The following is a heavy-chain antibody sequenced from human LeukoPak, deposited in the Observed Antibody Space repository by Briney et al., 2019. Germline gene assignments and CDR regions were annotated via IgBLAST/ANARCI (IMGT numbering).Heavy chain of an antibody. CDR2: IKSDGSST. D-gene: IGHD4-17*01. V-gene: IGHV3-74*01. Sequence: PGGSLRLSCAASGFTFSNYWMHWVRQAPGKGLVWVSRIKSDGSSTTYADSVKGRFTISRDNAKNMVYLQMNSLRAEDTAVYYCARDPFYGDADFDYWGQGTLATVSS. J-gene: IGHJ4*02. CDR1: GFTFSNYW. CDR3: ARDPFYGDADFDY.